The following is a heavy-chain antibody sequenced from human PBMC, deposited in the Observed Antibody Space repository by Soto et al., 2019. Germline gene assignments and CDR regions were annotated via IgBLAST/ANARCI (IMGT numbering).Heavy chain of an antibody. CDR2: INPRGGSP. V-gene: IGHV1-46*01. CDR1: GNTFTKNF. J-gene: IGHJ4*02. Sequence: GASVMVFSKAPGNTFTKNFLHWLRQAPGQGLGSLGIINPRGGSPTSAQKSQGELPMTSDTSTSTVYMDLRRPRYEDTAVYYWARGPAAIDLWGQRTLVTVSA. D-gene: IGHD6-13*01. CDR3: ARGPAAIDL.